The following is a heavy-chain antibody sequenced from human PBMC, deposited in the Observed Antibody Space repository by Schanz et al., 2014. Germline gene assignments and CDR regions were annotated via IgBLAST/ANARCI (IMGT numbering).Heavy chain of an antibody. CDR3: ATGPHIVVAFDY. V-gene: IGHV1-46*01. CDR1: GYTFTSYD. D-gene: IGHD2-21*01. J-gene: IGHJ4*02. Sequence: QVQLVQSGAEVKKPGASVKVSCKASGYTFTSYDINWVRQATGQGLEWMGIINPSGGSTSYAQKFQGRVTMTRDTSTSTVYMELSSLRSEDTAVYYCATGPHIVVAFDYWGQGTLVTVSS. CDR2: INPSGGST.